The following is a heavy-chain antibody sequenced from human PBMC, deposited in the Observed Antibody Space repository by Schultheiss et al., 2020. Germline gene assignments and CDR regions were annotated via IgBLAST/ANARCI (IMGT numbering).Heavy chain of an antibody. CDR3: ARVPGDHYDSSGYWAFDI. J-gene: IGHJ3*02. CDR2: INHSGST. D-gene: IGHD3-22*01. CDR1: GGSFSGYY. V-gene: IGHV4-34*01. Sequence: SETLSLTCAVYGGSFSGYYWSWIRQPPGKGLEWIGGINHSGSTNYNPSLKSRVTISLDMSQNQFSLRLSSLTAADTAVYYCARVPGDHYDSSGYWAFDIWGQGTMVTVSS.